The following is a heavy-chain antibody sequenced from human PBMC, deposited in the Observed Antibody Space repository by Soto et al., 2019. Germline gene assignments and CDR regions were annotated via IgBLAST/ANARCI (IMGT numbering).Heavy chain of an antibody. V-gene: IGHV3-30-3*01. CDR3: ARDGGEGYYYGSGRTYYYYGLDV. CDR2: ISYDGSNK. D-gene: IGHD3-10*01. CDR1: GFTFSSYA. J-gene: IGHJ6*02. Sequence: EVSLRRSCSASGFTFSSYAMHWVRQAPGKGLEWVAVISYDGSNKYYADSVKGRFTISRDNSKNTLYLQMNSLRAEDKAVYYCARDGGEGYYYGSGRTYYYYGLDVWGQGTTVTISS.